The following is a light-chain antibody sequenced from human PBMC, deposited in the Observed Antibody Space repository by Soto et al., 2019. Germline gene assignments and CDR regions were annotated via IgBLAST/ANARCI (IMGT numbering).Light chain of an antibody. V-gene: IGLV2-14*03. Sequence: QSALTQPASVSGSPGQSITISYTGTSSDVGGYNYVSWYQHHPGKAPKLMIYDVSNRPSGVSDRFSASKSGNTASLTISGLQADDEADYYCNSYTSTSTYVFGTGTKLTVL. CDR2: DVS. CDR3: NSYTSTSTYV. CDR1: SSDVGGYNY. J-gene: IGLJ1*01.